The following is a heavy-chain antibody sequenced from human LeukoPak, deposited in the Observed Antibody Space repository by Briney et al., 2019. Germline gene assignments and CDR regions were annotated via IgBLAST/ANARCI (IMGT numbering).Heavy chain of an antibody. Sequence: QPGGSLRLSCAASGFTSSSYAMHWVRQAPGKGLEWVAVISYDGSNKYYADSVKGRFTISRDNSKNTLYLQMNSLRAEDTAVYYCARAKVVVTAGGLDYWGQGTLVTVSS. D-gene: IGHD2-21*02. CDR1: GFTSSSYA. J-gene: IGHJ4*02. V-gene: IGHV3-30-3*01. CDR2: ISYDGSNK. CDR3: ARAKVVVTAGGLDY.